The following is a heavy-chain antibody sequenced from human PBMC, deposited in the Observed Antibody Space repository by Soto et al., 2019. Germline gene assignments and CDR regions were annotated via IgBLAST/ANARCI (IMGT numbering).Heavy chain of an antibody. CDR2: ISSSGSTI. CDR1: GFTFSDYY. Sequence: GGSLRLSCAASGFTFSDYYMSWIRQAPGKGLEWVSYISSSGSTIYYADSVKGRFTISRDNAKNSLYLQMNSLRAEDTAVYYCARDNHDYGDWAFDIWGQGTMVTVSS. D-gene: IGHD4-17*01. V-gene: IGHV3-11*01. J-gene: IGHJ3*02. CDR3: ARDNHDYGDWAFDI.